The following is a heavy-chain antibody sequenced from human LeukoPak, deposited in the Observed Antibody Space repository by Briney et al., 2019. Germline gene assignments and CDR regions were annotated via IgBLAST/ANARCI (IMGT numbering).Heavy chain of an antibody. V-gene: IGHV3-11*01. CDR3: AKLRDSTTWYWFDP. J-gene: IGHJ5*02. Sequence: GGSLRLSCAASGFTFSDYYMSWIRQAPGKGLEWVPYISSSGSTIYYADSVKGRFTISRDNAKNSLYLQMNSLRAEDTAVYYCAKLRDSTTWYWFDPWGQGTLVTVSS. CDR1: GFTFSDYY. D-gene: IGHD6-13*01. CDR2: ISSSGSTI.